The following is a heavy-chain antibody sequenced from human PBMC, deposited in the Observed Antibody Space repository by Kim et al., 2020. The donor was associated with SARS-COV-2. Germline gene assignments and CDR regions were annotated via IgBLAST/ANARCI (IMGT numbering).Heavy chain of an antibody. D-gene: IGHD2-21*02. V-gene: IGHV3-9*01. CDR3: AKSRHCGGDCYYYFDY. Sequence: SLKGRFTISRDKAKNSLYLQMNSLRAEDTALYYCAKSRHCGGDCYYYFDYWGQGTLVTVSS. J-gene: IGHJ4*02.